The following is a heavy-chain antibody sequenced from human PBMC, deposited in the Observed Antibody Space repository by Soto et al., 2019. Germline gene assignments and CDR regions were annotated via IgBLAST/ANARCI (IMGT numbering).Heavy chain of an antibody. J-gene: IGHJ5*02. D-gene: IGHD2-2*01. CDR3: AREEVVPAAGGWFDP. CDR1: GGSISSGGYS. V-gene: IGHV4-30-2*01. CDR2: IYHSGST. Sequence: SETLSLTCAVSGGSISSGGYSWSCIRQPPGKGLEWIGYIYHSGSTYYNPSLKSRVTISVDRSKNQFSLKLSSVTAADTAVYYCAREEVVPAAGGWFDPWGQGTLVTVSS.